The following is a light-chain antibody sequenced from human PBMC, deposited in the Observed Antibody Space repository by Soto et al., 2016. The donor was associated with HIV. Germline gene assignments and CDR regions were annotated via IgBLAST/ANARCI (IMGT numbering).Light chain of an antibody. CDR2: YDS. CDR1: NIGREY. J-gene: IGLJ1*01. V-gene: IGLV3-21*04. CDR3: QVWDSGSDHNV. Sequence: SYVLTQPPSVSVAPGKTATITCGGNNIGREYVYWYQQKLGQAPVLVVSYDSDRPSGIPERFSSSHSGNTATLTISRVEAGDEADYYCQVWDSGSDHNVFGTGTRVTV.